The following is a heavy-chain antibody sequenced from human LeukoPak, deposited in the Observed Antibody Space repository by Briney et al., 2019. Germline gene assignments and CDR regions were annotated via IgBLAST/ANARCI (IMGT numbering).Heavy chain of an antibody. J-gene: IGHJ4*02. CDR2: INYYNGNS. Sequence: GCSVKVSCKASGYTFTNYGISWVRQAPGQGLEWMGWINYYNGNSNNAQRFQGRVTMTPDTSTSTAYMEPRSLRSDDTAVYYCARDLRDCSGTGCLYYFDYWGQGTLVTVSS. D-gene: IGHD2-8*02. CDR3: ARDLRDCSGTGCLYYFDY. V-gene: IGHV1-18*01. CDR1: GYTFTNYG.